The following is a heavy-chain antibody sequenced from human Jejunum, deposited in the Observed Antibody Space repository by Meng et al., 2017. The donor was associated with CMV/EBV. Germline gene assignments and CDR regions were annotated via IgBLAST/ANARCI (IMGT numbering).Heavy chain of an antibody. D-gene: IGHD3-10*01. V-gene: IGHV4-30-4*01. CDR1: VSISTGGYY. CDR3: ASSSGNYNVLGTWFDP. CDR2: ISYRGST. J-gene: IGHJ5*02. Sequence: VSISTGGYYRTWIRQPPGEGLEWVGYISYRGSTFYKPSLQSRVAISVDTSKNQFSLRVNSVTAADTAVYYCASSSGNYNVLGTWFDPWGQGSLVTVSS.